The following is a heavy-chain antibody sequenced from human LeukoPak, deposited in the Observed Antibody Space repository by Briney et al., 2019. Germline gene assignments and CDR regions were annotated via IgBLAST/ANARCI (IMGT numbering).Heavy chain of an antibody. J-gene: IGHJ4*02. D-gene: IGHD4-23*01. Sequence: PSETLSLTCTVSGGSISSGSYYWSWIRQPAGKGLEWIGRIYTSGSTNYNPSLKSRVTISVDTSKNQFSLKLTSVTAADTAVYYCARDLAYGGNFYFGFWGRGIPLIVAS. V-gene: IGHV4-61*02. CDR1: GGSISSGSYY. CDR3: ARDLAYGGNFYFGF. CDR2: IYTSGST.